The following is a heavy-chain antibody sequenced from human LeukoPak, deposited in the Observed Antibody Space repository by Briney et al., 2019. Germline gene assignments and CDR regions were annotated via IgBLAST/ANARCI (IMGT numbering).Heavy chain of an antibody. D-gene: IGHD2-8*01. V-gene: IGHV3-23*01. CDR1: GFTFNSYA. CDR2: ITDGGAST. J-gene: IGHJ4*02. Sequence: PGGSLRLSCAASGFTFNSYAMTWVRQAPGKGLEWVSSITDGGASTYYADSVKGRFTVSRDNSKNTLYLQMNSLRAEDTAVYYCAKDTSIGRYCTNGVCSPFDYWGQGTLVTVSS. CDR3: AKDTSIGRYCTNGVCSPFDY.